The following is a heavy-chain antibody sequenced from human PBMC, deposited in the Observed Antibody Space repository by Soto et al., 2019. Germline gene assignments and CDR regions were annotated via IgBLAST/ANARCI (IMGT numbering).Heavy chain of an antibody. CDR3: ARDREAGYNFYYGMDV. J-gene: IGHJ6*02. Sequence: SETLSLTCSVSGADINTYSWTWIRQPAGKGLEWIGRIYTSASINYNPSLKGRVTLSVDTSTNQVSLRLASVTAADTAIYYCARDREAGYNFYYGMDVWGQGTTVTVSS. V-gene: IGHV4-4*07. D-gene: IGHD6-19*01. CDR1: GADINTYS. CDR2: IYTSASI.